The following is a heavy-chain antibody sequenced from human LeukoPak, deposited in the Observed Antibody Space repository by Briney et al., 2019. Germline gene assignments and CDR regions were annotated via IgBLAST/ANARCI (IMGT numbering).Heavy chain of an antibody. Sequence: GGALRLSCAASGFTFSSYAMSWVRQAPGKGLEWVSAISGSGGSTYYADSVKGRFTISRDNSKNTLYLQMNSLRAEDTAVYYCAKDYADSSGWYRVFDIWGQGTMVTVSS. J-gene: IGHJ3*02. CDR3: AKDYADSSGWYRVFDI. D-gene: IGHD6-19*01. V-gene: IGHV3-23*01. CDR2: ISGSGGST. CDR1: GFTFSSYA.